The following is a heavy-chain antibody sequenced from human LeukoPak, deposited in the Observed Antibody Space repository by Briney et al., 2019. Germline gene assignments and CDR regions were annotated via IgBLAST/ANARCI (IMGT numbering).Heavy chain of an antibody. V-gene: IGHV3-23*01. CDR2: MSGSGGST. J-gene: IGHJ4*02. Sequence: GSLRLSCAASGFTFSNYAMSWVRQAPGKGLEWVSSMSGSGGSTYYADSVKGRFTISRDNSKNTLYLQMNNLRAEDTALYYCAKNQGQWLVPVDYWGQGTLVTVS. CDR1: GFTFSNYA. CDR3: AKNQGQWLVPVDY. D-gene: IGHD6-19*01.